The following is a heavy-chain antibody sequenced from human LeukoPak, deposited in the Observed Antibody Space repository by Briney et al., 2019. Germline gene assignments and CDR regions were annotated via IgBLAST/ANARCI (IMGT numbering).Heavy chain of an antibody. CDR1: GFTFTSYA. D-gene: IGHD6-19*01. Sequence: GGSLRLSCASSGFTFTSYAVSWVRQAPGKGLEWVAVIWYDGSNKYYADSVRGRFTISRDNSKNTLYLLMNSLRAEDTAVYYCATSGWWGYFDYWGQGTLVTVSS. J-gene: IGHJ4*02. V-gene: IGHV3-33*08. CDR3: ATSGWWGYFDY. CDR2: IWYDGSNK.